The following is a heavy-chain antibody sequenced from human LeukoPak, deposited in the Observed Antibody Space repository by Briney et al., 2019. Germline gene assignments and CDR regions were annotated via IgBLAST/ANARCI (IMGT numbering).Heavy chain of an antibody. J-gene: IGHJ4*02. CDR1: GFTFSSYS. V-gene: IGHV3-21*04. D-gene: IGHD4-17*01. CDR3: AKEPDYGDYVDYFDY. Sequence: PGGSLRLSCAASGFTFSSYSMNWVRQAPGKGLEWVSSISSSSSYIYYADSVKGRFTISRDNAKNSLYLQMNSLRAEDTAVYYCAKEPDYGDYVDYFDYWGQGTLVTVSS. CDR2: ISSSSSYI.